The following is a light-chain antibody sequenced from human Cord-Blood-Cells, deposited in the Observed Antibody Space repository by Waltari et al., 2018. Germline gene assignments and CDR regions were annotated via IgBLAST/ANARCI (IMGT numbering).Light chain of an antibody. CDR1: QSVSSSY. CDR3: QQYGSSPT. J-gene: IGKJ4*01. Sequence: IVFTQSPGTLPLSPGERATLSCRASQSVSSSYLAWYQQKPGQAPRLLIYGASSRATGIPDRFSGSGSGTDFTLTISRLEPEDFAVYYCQQYGSSPTFGGGTKVEIK. CDR2: GAS. V-gene: IGKV3-20*01.